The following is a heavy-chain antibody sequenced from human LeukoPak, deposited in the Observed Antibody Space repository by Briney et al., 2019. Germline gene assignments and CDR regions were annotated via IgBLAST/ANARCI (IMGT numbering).Heavy chain of an antibody. CDR1: GFTFSSYA. Sequence: PGGSLRLSCAASGFTFSSYAMSWVRQAPGKGLEWVSAISGSGGSTYYADSVKGRFTISRDNSKNTLYLQMNSLRAEDTAVYYCAKDPRHYYGSGASDYWGQGTLVTVSS. CDR2: ISGSGGST. CDR3: AKDPRHYYGSGASDY. D-gene: IGHD3-10*01. J-gene: IGHJ4*02. V-gene: IGHV3-23*01.